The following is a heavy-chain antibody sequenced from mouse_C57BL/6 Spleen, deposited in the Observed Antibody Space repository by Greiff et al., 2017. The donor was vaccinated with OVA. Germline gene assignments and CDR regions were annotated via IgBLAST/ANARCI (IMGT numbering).Heavy chain of an antibody. Sequence: VQLQQSGPELVKPGASVKMSCKASGYTFTDYYMHWVKQKPGKGLEWIGEIYPGSGNTYYNEKFKGKATLTADTSSSTAYMQLSSLTSEDSAVYFGLQRADYDEGMDYWGQGTSVTVSS. V-gene: IGHV1-83*01. CDR3: QRADYDEGMDY. D-gene: IGHD2-4*01. CDR2: YPGSGNTY. J-gene: IGHJ4*01. CDR1: YTFTDYYM.